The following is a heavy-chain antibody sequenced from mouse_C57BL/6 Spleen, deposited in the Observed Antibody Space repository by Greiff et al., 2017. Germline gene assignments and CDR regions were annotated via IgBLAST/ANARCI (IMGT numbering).Heavy chain of an antibody. D-gene: IGHD1-1*01. V-gene: IGHV1-61*01. Sequence: QVQLKQPGAELVRPGSSVKLSCKASGYTFTSYWMDWVKQRPGQGLEWIGNIYPSDSETHYNQKFKDKATLTVDKSSSTAYMQLSSLTSEDSAVYYCARDLDYYGSNPSYWYFDVWGTGTTVTVSS. J-gene: IGHJ1*03. CDR2: IYPSDSET. CDR1: GYTFTSYW. CDR3: ARDLDYYGSNPSYWYFDV.